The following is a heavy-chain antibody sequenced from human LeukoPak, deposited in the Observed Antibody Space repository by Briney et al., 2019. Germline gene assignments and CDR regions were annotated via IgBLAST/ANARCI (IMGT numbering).Heavy chain of an antibody. CDR2: MNPNSGNT. V-gene: IGHV1-8*01. J-gene: IGHJ4*02. CDR1: GYTFTSYD. Sequence: ASVKVSCKASGYTFTSYDINWVRQATGQGLEWMGWMNPNSGNTGYEQKFQGRVTMTRNTSISTAYMELSSLRSEDTAVYYCARATSKVRGVIAYYFDYWGQGTLVTVSS. CDR3: ARATSKVRGVIAYYFDY. D-gene: IGHD3-10*01.